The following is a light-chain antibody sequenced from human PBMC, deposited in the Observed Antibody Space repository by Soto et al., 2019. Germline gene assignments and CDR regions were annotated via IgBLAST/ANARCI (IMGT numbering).Light chain of an antibody. Sequence: EIVLTQSPATLSLSPGERATLSCRASQSVSSYFAWYQQNPGQAPRLLIYDASNRATGIPARLSGSGSGTDFTLAISSLEPEDFAVYYCHQRSNWPPNTVGQGTRPEIK. CDR2: DAS. J-gene: IGKJ5*01. CDR1: QSVSSY. V-gene: IGKV3-11*01. CDR3: HQRSNWPPNT.